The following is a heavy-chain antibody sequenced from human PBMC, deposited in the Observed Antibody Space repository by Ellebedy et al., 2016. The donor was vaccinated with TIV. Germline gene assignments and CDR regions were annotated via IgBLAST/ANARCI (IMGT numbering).Heavy chain of an antibody. CDR1: GFTFSSYG. V-gene: IGHV3-30*18. CDR2: ISYDGSNK. D-gene: IGHD5-18*01. J-gene: IGHJ6*02. Sequence: GESLKISXAASGFTFSSYGMHWVRQAPGKGLEWVAVISYDGSNKYYADSVKGRFTISRDNSKNTLYLQMNSLRAEDTAVYYCAKESEYSYGYVYRVSYYYYGMDVWGQGTTVTVSS. CDR3: AKESEYSYGYVYRVSYYYYGMDV.